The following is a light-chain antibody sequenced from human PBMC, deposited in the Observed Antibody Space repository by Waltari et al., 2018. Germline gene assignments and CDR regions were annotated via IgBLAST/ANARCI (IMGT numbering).Light chain of an antibody. V-gene: IGLV2-23*01. CDR3: CSYAISNTWV. J-gene: IGLJ3*02. CDR1: SSDVGRYNL. Sequence: QSALTQPASVSGSPGHSITISRTVTSSDVGRYNLVSWYKQHPGITPKLSIYDANKRPSGVSNRFCGSKSGNTASLTISGLQAEDEADYYCCSYAISNTWVCGGGTKVTVL. CDR2: DAN.